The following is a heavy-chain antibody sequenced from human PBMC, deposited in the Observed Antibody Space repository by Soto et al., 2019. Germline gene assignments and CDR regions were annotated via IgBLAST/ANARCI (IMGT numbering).Heavy chain of an antibody. V-gene: IGHV4-59*08. Sequence: TLSLSCPITDISISNYYCNCLSQSTGKGLEWIGYIYYSGSTNYNPSLKSRVTISVDTSKNQFSLKLSSVTAADTAVYYCARPLVEGDSSRWYRPFEYWGQGTLVTVS. CDR1: DISISNYY. J-gene: IGHJ4*01. CDR2: IYYSGST. CDR3: ARPLVEGDSSRWYRPFEY. D-gene: IGHD6-13*01.